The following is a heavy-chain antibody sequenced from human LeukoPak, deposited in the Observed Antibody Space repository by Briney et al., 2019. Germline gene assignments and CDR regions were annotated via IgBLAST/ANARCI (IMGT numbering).Heavy chain of an antibody. Sequence: SVKVSCKASGGTFSSYAISWVRQAPGQGLEWMGGIIPIFGTANYAQKFQGRVTITADEPTSTAYMELSSLRSEDTAVYYCARARSFDFEYCVLDFSAEEVCDAFDIWGQGTMVTVSS. CDR1: GGTFSSYA. D-gene: IGHD2/OR15-2a*01. J-gene: IGHJ3*02. CDR2: IIPIFGTA. CDR3: ARARSFDFEYCVLDFSAEEVCDAFDI. V-gene: IGHV1-69*13.